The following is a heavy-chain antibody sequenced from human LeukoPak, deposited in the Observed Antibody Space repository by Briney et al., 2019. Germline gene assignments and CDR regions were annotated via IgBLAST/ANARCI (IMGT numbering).Heavy chain of an antibody. V-gene: IGHV4-39*01. CDR2: IYYSGTT. CDR3: AKHYMGSSYNHGLDC. D-gene: IGHD3-10*01. J-gene: IGHJ4*02. CDR1: GGSMSSVNYY. Sequence: PSETLSLTCTVSGGSMSSVNYYWGWIRQPPGKGLEWIGSIYYSGTTYYNPSLKSRVTLSVDTSKNQFSLKLSSVTAADTALYYCAKHYMGSSYNHGLDCWGQGTLVTVSS.